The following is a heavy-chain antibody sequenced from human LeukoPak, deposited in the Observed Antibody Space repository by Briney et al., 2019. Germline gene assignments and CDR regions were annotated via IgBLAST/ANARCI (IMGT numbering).Heavy chain of an antibody. J-gene: IGHJ4*02. V-gene: IGHV3-7*02. CDR2: INHDGGDK. CDR1: GFIFRSYW. D-gene: IGHD4-17*01. CDR3: AITGGPTVTAFDL. Sequence: TGGSLRLSCVASGFIFRSYWMSWVRQAPGKGLEWVANINHDGGDKNYVDSVKGRFTISRDNAKSSLYLQMNSLRVEDTAVYYCAITGGPTVTAFDLWGQGILVTVSS.